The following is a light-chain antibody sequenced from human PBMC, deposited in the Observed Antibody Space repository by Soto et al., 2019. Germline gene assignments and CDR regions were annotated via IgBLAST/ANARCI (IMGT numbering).Light chain of an antibody. V-gene: IGKV1-39*01. J-gene: IGKJ5*01. CDR3: QQSYNIPRT. CDR1: ESISGW. Sequence: DIQMTQSPSYLSASVEDRVIITCRASESISGWLAWYQQKPGKAPNLLIYAASTLQSGVPSRFSGGGSGTDFTLTISSLQPEDFATYYCQQSYNIPRTFGQGTRLEI. CDR2: AAS.